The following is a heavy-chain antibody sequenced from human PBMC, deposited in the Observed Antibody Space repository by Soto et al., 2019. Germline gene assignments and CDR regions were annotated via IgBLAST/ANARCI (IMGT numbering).Heavy chain of an antibody. CDR2: IIPIFGTA. V-gene: IGHV1-69*13. CDR1: GGTFSSYA. Sequence: SVKVSCKASGGTFSSYAISWVRQAPGQGLEWMGGIIPIFGTANYAQKFQGRVTITADESTSTAYMELSSLRSEDTAVYYCARVYPNYDSSGYLDYWGQGTPVTVSS. CDR3: ARVYPNYDSSGYLDY. D-gene: IGHD3-22*01. J-gene: IGHJ4*02.